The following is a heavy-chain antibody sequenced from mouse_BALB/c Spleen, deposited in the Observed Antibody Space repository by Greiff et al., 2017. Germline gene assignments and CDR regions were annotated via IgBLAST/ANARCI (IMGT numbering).Heavy chain of an antibody. J-gene: IGHJ3*01. CDR2: VNPYNGGT. CDR3: ARLWDGYPFAY. Sequence: EVQLQESGPELVKPGASVKMSCKASGYTFTDYYMDWVKQSHGESFEWIGRVNPYNGGTSYNQKFKGKATLTVDKSSSTAYMELNSLTSEDSAVYYCARLWDGYPFAYWGQGTLVTVSA. CDR1: GYTFTDYY. D-gene: IGHD2-3*01. V-gene: IGHV1-19*01.